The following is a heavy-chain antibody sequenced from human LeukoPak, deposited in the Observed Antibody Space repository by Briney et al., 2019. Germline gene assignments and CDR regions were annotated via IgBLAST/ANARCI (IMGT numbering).Heavy chain of an antibody. D-gene: IGHD2-2*01. CDR3: ARERDNRYCSSISCYAFDY. V-gene: IGHV1-2*02. CDR2: INPNSGGT. CDR1: GGTFSSYA. J-gene: IGHJ4*02. Sequence: ASVKVSCKASGGTFSSYAISWVRQAPGQGLEWMGWINPNSGGTNYAQKFQGRVTMTRDTSISTAYMELSRLRSDDTAVYYCARERDNRYCSSISCYAFDYWGQGTLVTVSS.